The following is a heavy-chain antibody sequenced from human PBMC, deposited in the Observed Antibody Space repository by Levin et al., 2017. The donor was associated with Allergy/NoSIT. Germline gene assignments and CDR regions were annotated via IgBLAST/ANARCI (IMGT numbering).Heavy chain of an antibody. CDR2: ISWNSGSI. CDR1: GFTFGDYA. J-gene: IGHJ4*02. Sequence: GGSLRLSCAASGFTFGDYAMHWVRQAPGKGLEWVSGISWNSGSIGYADSVKGRFTISRDNAKNSLYLQMNSLRAEDTALYYCAKAYQLLNSELDYWGQGTMVTVSS. V-gene: IGHV3-9*01. D-gene: IGHD2-2*01. CDR3: AKAYQLLNSELDY.